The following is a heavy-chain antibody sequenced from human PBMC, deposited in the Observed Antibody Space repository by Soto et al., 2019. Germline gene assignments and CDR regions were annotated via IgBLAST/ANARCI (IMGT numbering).Heavy chain of an antibody. CDR2: IIPINGTA. J-gene: IGHJ6*02. Sequence: SVKVSCKASGYTFTSYGISWVRQAPGQGLEWMGWIIPINGTANYAQKFQGRVTMTADESTSTAYMELSSLRSEDTAVYYCARPHTMVRGGSPGPHLYYYYGMDVWGQGTTVTVSS. V-gene: IGHV1-69*13. D-gene: IGHD3-10*01. CDR3: ARPHTMVRGGSPGPHLYYYYGMDV. CDR1: GYTFTSYG.